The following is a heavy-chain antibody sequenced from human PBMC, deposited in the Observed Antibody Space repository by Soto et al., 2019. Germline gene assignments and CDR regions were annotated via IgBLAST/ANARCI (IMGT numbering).Heavy chain of an antibody. CDR3: ALAYCGSDCYSELGY. V-gene: IGHV1-69*02. D-gene: IGHD2-21*02. J-gene: IGHJ4*02. Sequence: QVQLVQSGAEVKKPGSSVKVSCKASGGTFSSYTISWVRQAPGQGLEWMGRIIPILGIANYAQKFQGRVTITADKSTSTAYMELSSLRSEDAAVYYCALAYCGSDCYSELGYWGQGTLVTVSS. CDR1: GGTFSSYT. CDR2: IIPILGIA.